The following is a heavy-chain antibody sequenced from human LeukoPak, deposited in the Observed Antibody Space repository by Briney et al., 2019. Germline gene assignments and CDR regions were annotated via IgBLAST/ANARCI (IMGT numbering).Heavy chain of an antibody. J-gene: IGHJ4*02. CDR2: MNPNSGNT. V-gene: IGHV1-8*01. Sequence: ASVKVSCKASGYTFTSYDINWVRQATGQGLEWMGWMNPNSGNTGYAQKFQGRVTMTRNTSISTAYMALSSLRSDDTAVYYCGRGGLGEYYDILTGYYPYYFDYWGQGTLVTVSS. D-gene: IGHD3-9*01. CDR1: GYTFTSYD. CDR3: GRGGLGEYYDILTGYYPYYFDY.